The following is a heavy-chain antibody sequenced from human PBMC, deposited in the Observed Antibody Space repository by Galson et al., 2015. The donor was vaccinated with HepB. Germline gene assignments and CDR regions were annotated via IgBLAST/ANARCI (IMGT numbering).Heavy chain of an antibody. CDR2: ISISSSSI. Sequence: SLRLSCAASGFTFSNYNMNWVRQAPGKGLEWLSYISISSSSIYYADSVKGRFTISRDNAKNSLYLQMNSLRAEDTAVYYCARGGSTAIRSDPFDIWGQGTMVTVSS. V-gene: IGHV3-48*01. D-gene: IGHD2-21*02. J-gene: IGHJ3*02. CDR1: GFTFSNYN. CDR3: ARGGSTAIRSDPFDI.